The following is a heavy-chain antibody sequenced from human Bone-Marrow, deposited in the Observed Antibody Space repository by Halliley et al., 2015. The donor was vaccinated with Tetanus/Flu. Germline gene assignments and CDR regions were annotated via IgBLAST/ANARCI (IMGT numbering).Heavy chain of an antibody. J-gene: IGHJ4*02. D-gene: IGHD1-26*01. CDR2: ISGSGGST. CDR3: ATDFGGSWAY. CDR1: GFTFSSYA. V-gene: IGHV3-23*01. Sequence: SLRLSCVASGFTFSSYAMSWVRQSPGRGLEWVSTISGSGGSTYYADSVKGRFAVSRDNAKNTVFVQMNSLRAEDTAIYYCATDFGGSWAYWGQGTLVTVPS.